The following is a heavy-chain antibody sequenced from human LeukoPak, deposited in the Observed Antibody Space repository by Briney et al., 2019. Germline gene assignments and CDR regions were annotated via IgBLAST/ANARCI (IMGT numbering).Heavy chain of an antibody. CDR1: SGSTSNYY. J-gene: IGHJ2*01. Sequence: SETLSLTCTVSSGSTSNYYWSWIRQPAVKGLEWIGRIYTSGSTNYNPSLKSRVTMSIDTSKNQVSLKLASVTAADTAIYYCAVDSSEEYGRGNFDLWGRGTLVTVSS. D-gene: IGHD2-21*01. CDR3: AVDSSEEYGRGNFDL. CDR2: IYTSGST. V-gene: IGHV4-4*07.